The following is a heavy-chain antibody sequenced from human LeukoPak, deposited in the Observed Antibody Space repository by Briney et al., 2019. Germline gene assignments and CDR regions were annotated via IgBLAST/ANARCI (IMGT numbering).Heavy chain of an antibody. Sequence: GASVKASCKASGYTFTGYYMHWVRQAPGQGLEWMGRINPNSGGTNYAQKFQGRVTMTRDTSISTAYMELSRLRSDDTAVYYCATGVTMVRGVIFWGQGTLVTVSS. CDR1: GYTFTGYY. V-gene: IGHV1-2*06. J-gene: IGHJ4*02. CDR2: INPNSGGT. CDR3: ATGVTMVRGVIF. D-gene: IGHD3-10*01.